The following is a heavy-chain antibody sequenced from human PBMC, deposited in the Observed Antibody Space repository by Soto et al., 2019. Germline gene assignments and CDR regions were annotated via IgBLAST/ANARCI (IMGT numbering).Heavy chain of an antibody. CDR3: TTQSRTTIPEVRFEF. Sequence: EVQLVESGGGVVMPGGSLRLSCAASGFTFSNAWINWVRQPPGRGLEWVGRIRSQSDGGSGDYAAPVKGRFVVSRDDSKNIVYLQMNSLKIEDTAVYYCTTQSRTTIPEVRFEFWGHGTLVTVSS. J-gene: IGHJ1*01. D-gene: IGHD2-2*02. CDR2: IRSQSDGGSG. V-gene: IGHV3-15*07. CDR1: GFTFSNAW.